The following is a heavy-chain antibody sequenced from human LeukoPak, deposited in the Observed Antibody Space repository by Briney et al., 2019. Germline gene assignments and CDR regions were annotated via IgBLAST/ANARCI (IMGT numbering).Heavy chain of an antibody. CDR2: IYNNRNT. CDR3: AQTTLLNGNAFDI. Sequence: SETLSLTCTVPGGSISNYYWSWIRQSPGKGLEWIGYIYNNRNTNYNPSLKRRVNISLDTSKTQFSLKLRSVTAADTAVYYCAQTTLLNGNAFDIWGQGTMVTVSS. D-gene: IGHD1-1*01. J-gene: IGHJ3*02. CDR1: GGSISNYY. V-gene: IGHV4-59*08.